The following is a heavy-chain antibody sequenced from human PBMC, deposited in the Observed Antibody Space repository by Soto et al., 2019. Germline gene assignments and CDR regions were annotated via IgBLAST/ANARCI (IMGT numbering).Heavy chain of an antibody. CDR1: GFTFSNYG. CDR3: ARAAYDYLREPYRHYYLDF. D-gene: IGHD3-16*02. J-gene: IGHJ4*02. CDR2: ISESGYRT. Sequence: EVQLLESGGGLVQPGGSLRLSCAASGFTFSNYGMNWVRQAPGKGLEWVSAISESGYRTYYADSVKGRFIISRDDSNNTLYLQMNGLRAEDTAIYYCARAAYDYLREPYRHYYLDFWGQGTLVTVSS. V-gene: IGHV3-23*01.